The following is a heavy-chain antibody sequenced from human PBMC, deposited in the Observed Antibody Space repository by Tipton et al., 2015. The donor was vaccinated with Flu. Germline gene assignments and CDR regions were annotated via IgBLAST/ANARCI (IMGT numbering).Heavy chain of an antibody. CDR2: ISSSCSTI. Sequence: GSLRLSCAASGFTFSDYYMSWIRQAPGKGLEWVSYISSSCSTIYYADSVKGRFTISRDNAKDSLYLQMNSLRAEDTAVYYCARRGWDYVWGRALKEYYVDYWGQGTLVTVSS. CDR3: ARRGWDYVWGRALKEYYVDY. V-gene: IGHV3-11*04. D-gene: IGHD3-16*01. CDR1: GFTFSDYY. J-gene: IGHJ4*02.